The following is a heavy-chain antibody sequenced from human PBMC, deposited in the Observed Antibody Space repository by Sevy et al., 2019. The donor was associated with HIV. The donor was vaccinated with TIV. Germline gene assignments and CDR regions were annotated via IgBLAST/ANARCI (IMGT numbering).Heavy chain of an antibody. CDR1: GFTVSSNY. CDR2: IYSGGST. CDR3: ERAADYYGSGAGAFDI. V-gene: IGHV3-53*01. J-gene: IGHJ3*02. Sequence: GGSLRLSCAASGFTVSSNYMSWVRQAPGKGLEWVSVIYSGGSTYYADSVTGRFTISRDNSKNTLSLQLNSLRAEDTDVYYCERAADYYGSGAGAFDIWGQGTMVTVSS. D-gene: IGHD3-10*01.